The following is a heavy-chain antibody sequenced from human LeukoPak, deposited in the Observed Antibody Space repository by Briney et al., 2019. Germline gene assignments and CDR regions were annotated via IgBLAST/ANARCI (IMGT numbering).Heavy chain of an antibody. CDR2: IYTSGST. D-gene: IGHD6-13*01. CDR3: ARAGYSSTGGEWFDP. CDR1: GGSISSYY. J-gene: IGHJ5*02. V-gene: IGHV4-4*07. Sequence: TSETLSLTCTVSGGSISSYYWSWIRQPAGKGLEWMGRIYTSGSTNYNPSLKSRVTMSVDTSKNQFSLKLSSVTAADTAVYYCARAGYSSTGGEWFDPWGQGTLVTVSS.